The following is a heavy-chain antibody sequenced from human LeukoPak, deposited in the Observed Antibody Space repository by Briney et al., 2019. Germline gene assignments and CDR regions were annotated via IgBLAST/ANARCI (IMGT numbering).Heavy chain of an antibody. CDR1: GGSFSGYY. D-gene: IGHD2-15*01. CDR3: ARAAKELGYCSGGSCYGGYYYYMDV. V-gene: IGHV4-34*01. Sequence: PSETLSLTCGVYGGSFSGYYWSWIRQPPGKGLEWIGEINHSGSTNYNPSLKSRVTISVDTSKNQFSLKLSSVTAADTAVYYCARAAKELGYCSGGSCYGGYYYYMDVWGKGTTVTVSS. CDR2: INHSGST. J-gene: IGHJ6*03.